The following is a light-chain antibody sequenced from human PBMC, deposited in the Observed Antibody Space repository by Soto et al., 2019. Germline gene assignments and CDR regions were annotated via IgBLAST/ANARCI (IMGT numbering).Light chain of an antibody. CDR3: QQYNYWPPT. V-gene: IGKV3-15*01. CDR2: GAS. CDR1: HGVSAY. Sequence: ILLTQSPGTLSVSPGETATLSCRASHGVSAYLAWYQQKPGQAPRLLIYGASTRATGIPARFSGSWSGTEFTLSIGSLQSEDFSVYYCQQYNYWPPTFGQGTKVDIK. J-gene: IGKJ1*01.